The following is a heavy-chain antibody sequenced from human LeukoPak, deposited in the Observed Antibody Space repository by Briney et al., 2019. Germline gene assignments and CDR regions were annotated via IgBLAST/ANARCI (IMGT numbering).Heavy chain of an antibody. D-gene: IGHD3-16*02. V-gene: IGHV3-30*18. CDR2: ISYDGRSE. Sequence: GGSLRLSCAASGFTSTSYGMHWVRQAPGKGLEWVATISYDGRSEYFADFVKGRFTISRDNSKNTMSLQMNSLRPDDTAVYYCAKSFLDYSYYFFGMDVWGQGTTVIVSS. CDR1: GFTSTSYG. J-gene: IGHJ6*02. CDR3: AKSFLDYSYYFFGMDV.